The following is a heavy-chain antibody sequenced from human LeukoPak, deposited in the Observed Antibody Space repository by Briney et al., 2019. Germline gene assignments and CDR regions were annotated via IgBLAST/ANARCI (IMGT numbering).Heavy chain of an antibody. V-gene: IGHV4-34*01. CDR3: ARRLRLIVASEYYFDY. D-gene: IGHD3-22*01. Sequence: GSLRLSCAASGFTVSTNYMSWIRQPPGKGLEWIGEINHSGSTNYNPSLKSRVTISVDTSKNQFSLKLSSVTAADTAVYYCARRLRLIVASEYYFDYWGQGTLVTVSS. J-gene: IGHJ4*02. CDR1: GFTVSTNY. CDR2: INHSGST.